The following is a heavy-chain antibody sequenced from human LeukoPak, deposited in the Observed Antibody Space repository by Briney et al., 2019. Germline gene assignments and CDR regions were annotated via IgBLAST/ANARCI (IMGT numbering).Heavy chain of an antibody. J-gene: IGHJ3*02. D-gene: IGHD4/OR15-4a*01. CDR3: ARGVGLTTLANSAFDI. V-gene: IGHV1-8*01. Sequence: ASVKVSCKASGYPFTSYHVNWVRQATGQGREGMGWMNPNTGKKAYAQKFQGRVYISRDTSAGTVQMDLSSLTSDDTAVYFCARGVGLTTLANSAFDIWGQGTVVTVSS. CDR2: MNPNTGKK. CDR1: GYPFTSYH.